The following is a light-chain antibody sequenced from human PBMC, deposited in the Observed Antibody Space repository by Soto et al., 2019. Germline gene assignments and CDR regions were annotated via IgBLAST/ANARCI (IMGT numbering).Light chain of an antibody. CDR3: CSYAGSSTFASYV. CDR2: EVS. Sequence: SALTQPACVSGSPGQSITISCTGTSSDVGSYNLVSWYQQHPGKAPKLMIYEVSKRPSGVSNRFSGSKSGNTASLTISGLQAEDEADYYCCSYAGSSTFASYVFETGTKVTVL. CDR1: SSDVGSYNL. J-gene: IGLJ1*01. V-gene: IGLV2-23*02.